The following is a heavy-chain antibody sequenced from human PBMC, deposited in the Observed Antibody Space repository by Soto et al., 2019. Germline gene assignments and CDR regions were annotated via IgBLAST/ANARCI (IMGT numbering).Heavy chain of an antibody. Sequence: GGSLRLSCAASGFTFSSYAMSWVRQAPGKGLEWVSAISGSGGSTYYADSVKGRFTISRDNSKNTLYLQMNSLRAEDTAVYYCAKGSSKQWLVPFDAFDIWGQGTMVTVSS. V-gene: IGHV3-23*01. CDR3: AKGSSKQWLVPFDAFDI. D-gene: IGHD6-19*01. CDR1: GFTFSSYA. J-gene: IGHJ3*02. CDR2: ISGSGGST.